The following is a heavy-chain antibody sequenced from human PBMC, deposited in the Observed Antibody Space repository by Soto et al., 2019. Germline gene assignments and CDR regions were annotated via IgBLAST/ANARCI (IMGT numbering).Heavy chain of an antibody. CDR1: GDSVSSNSAG. CDR3: GSVFEY. J-gene: IGHJ4*01. CDR2: TYYRSKWYY. Sequence: SETLSLTCAITGDSVSSNSAGWSWFRHSPSRGLEWLGRTYYRSKWYYEYAVSVRGRITINPDTSKNQYSLQLNSVTPEDTAEYYCGSVFEYWGHGTLVTVSS. V-gene: IGHV6-1*01.